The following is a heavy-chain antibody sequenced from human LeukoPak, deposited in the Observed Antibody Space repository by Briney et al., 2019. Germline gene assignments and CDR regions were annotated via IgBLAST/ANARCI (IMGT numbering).Heavy chain of an antibody. Sequence: PGGSLRLSCAASGFTFSSYWMSWVRQAPGKGLEWVANIEQEGSEKYYVDSVKGRFTISRDNAKNSLYLQMNSLRAEDTAVYYCAREEDSSGYYYGAHWGQGTLVSVSS. D-gene: IGHD3-22*01. J-gene: IGHJ4*02. CDR1: GFTFSSYW. CDR2: IEQEGSEK. CDR3: AREEDSSGYYYGAH. V-gene: IGHV3-7*05.